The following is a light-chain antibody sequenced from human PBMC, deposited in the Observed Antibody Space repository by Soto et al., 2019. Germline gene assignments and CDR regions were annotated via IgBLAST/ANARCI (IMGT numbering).Light chain of an antibody. CDR1: SSDVGLYDY. CDR3: SSYVGATTRV. V-gene: IGLV2-14*01. CDR2: EVS. Sequence: SALTQPASVSGSPGQSITISCTGTSSDVGLYDYVSWYQQHPGKAPKLLIFEVSNRPSGISSRFSGSKSGNTASLTISGLQAEDEADYYCSSYVGATTRVFGTGTKVTVL. J-gene: IGLJ1*01.